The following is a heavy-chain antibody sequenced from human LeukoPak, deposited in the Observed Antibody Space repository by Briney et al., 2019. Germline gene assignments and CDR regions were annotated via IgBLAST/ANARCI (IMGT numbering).Heavy chain of an antibody. CDR2: INHSGST. D-gene: IGHD5-24*01. CDR3: ASASPLQLNY. CDR1: GGSISSYY. J-gene: IGHJ4*02. Sequence: SETLSLTCTVSGGSISSYYWSWIRQPPGKGLEWIGEINHSGSTNYNPSLKSRVTISVDTSKNQFSLKLSSVTAADTAVYYCASASPLQLNYWGQGTLVTVSS. V-gene: IGHV4-34*01.